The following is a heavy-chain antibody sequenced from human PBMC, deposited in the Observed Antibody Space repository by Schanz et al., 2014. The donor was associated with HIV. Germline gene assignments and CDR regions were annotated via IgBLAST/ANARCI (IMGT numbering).Heavy chain of an antibody. Sequence: QVQLVQSGAEVKKPGSSVRVSCKASGGTFSNYAMTWVRQAPGQGLEWRTKHNPSGGRTNYAQKFQGRVSMTTDTSTSTVYMELRSLRSEDTAVYYCARDLGGDFWSSQGGLDPWGQGTLVTVSS. J-gene: IGHJ5*02. CDR2: HNPSGGRT. D-gene: IGHD3-3*01. V-gene: IGHV1-69*09. CDR1: GGTFSNYA. CDR3: ARDLGGDFWSSQGGLDP.